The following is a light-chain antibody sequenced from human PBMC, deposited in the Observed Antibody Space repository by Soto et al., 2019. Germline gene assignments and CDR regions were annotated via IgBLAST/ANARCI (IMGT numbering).Light chain of an antibody. CDR1: QSVSSSY. Sequence: EIVLTQSPASLSLSPGERATLSCRASQSVSSSYLAWYQQKPGQAPRLLIYGASSRATGIPDRFSGSGSGTDFTLTISRLEPEDFAVYYCQQYGSSPVTFGQGTKV. CDR3: QQYGSSPVT. J-gene: IGKJ1*01. V-gene: IGKV3-20*01. CDR2: GAS.